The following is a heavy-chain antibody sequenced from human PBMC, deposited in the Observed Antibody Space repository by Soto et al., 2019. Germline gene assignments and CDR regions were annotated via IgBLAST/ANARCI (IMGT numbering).Heavy chain of an antibody. Sequence: EVQLVESGGGLVQPGGSLRLSCSASGFSFSSHSMNWVRQAPGKGLEWISYISSASATMYYADSVKGRFTISRDNAKNSLYLQMSSLRAEDTAVYYCAKGRGRPSWGQGTLVTVSS. V-gene: IGHV3-48*01. J-gene: IGHJ5*02. CDR2: ISSASATM. D-gene: IGHD3-16*01. CDR3: AKGRGRPS. CDR1: GFSFSSHS.